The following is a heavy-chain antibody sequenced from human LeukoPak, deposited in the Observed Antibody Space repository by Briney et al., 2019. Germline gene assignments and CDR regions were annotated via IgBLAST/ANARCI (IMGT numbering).Heavy chain of an antibody. J-gene: IGHJ6*02. CDR3: AKDSVTYYDFWSGSPTYYYGMDV. D-gene: IGHD3-3*01. CDR1: GFTFSSYA. Sequence: PGRSLRLSCAASGFTFSSYAMHWVRQAPGKGLEWVAVISYDGSNKYYADSVKGRFTISRDNSKNTLYLQMYSLRAEDTAVYYCAKDSVTYYDFWSGSPTYYYGMDVWGLGTTITVFS. CDR2: ISYDGSNK. V-gene: IGHV3-30*04.